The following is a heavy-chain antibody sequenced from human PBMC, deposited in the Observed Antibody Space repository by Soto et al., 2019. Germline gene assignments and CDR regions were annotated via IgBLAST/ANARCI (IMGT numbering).Heavy chain of an antibody. Sequence: QVRLLESGPGLLKPSETLSLICTVSGGFINSFYWSWIRQSAGKGLEWIGRIYASGTTNYSPSLESRVTMSVDTSKNQVSLKLTSVTAADTAVYYCARDRIVGLSYLDYWGQGTLVTVSS. CDR2: IYASGTT. CDR3: ARDRIVGLSYLDY. V-gene: IGHV4-4*07. J-gene: IGHJ4*02. CDR1: GGFINSFY. D-gene: IGHD1-26*01.